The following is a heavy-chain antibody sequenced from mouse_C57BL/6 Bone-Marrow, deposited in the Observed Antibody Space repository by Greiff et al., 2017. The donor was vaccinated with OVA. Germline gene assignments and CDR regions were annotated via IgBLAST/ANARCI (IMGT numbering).Heavy chain of an antibody. CDR1: GFNIKAYY. CDR3: ARNSNYYFDY. V-gene: IGHV14-2*01. Sequence: VQLQQSGAELVKPGASVKLSCTASGFNIKAYYMHWVKQRTAQGLEWIGRIDPEDGATKYAPTFQGKATITADTSSNTAYLQLSSLTSKDTAVYYCARNSNYYFDYWGQGTTLTVSS. J-gene: IGHJ2*01. CDR2: IDPEDGAT. D-gene: IGHD2-5*01.